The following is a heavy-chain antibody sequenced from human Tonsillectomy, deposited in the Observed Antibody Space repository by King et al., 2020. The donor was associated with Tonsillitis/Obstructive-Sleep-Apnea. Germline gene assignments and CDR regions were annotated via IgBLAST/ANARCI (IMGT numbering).Heavy chain of an antibody. CDR1: GGTFSTYA. D-gene: IGHD2-2*02. Sequence: QLVQSGTEVKKPGSSVKVSCKASGGTFSTYAISWVRQAPGQGLEWMGGIIPILGIANYAQNFQGRVTITADKSTSTAYMEVSSLRSEDTAVYYCARYQKSYNGMDVWGQGTTVTVSS. CDR2: IIPILGIA. CDR3: ARYQKSYNGMDV. V-gene: IGHV1-69*10. J-gene: IGHJ6*02.